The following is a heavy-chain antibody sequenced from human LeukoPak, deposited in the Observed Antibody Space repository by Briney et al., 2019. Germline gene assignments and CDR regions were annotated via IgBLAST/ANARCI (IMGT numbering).Heavy chain of an antibody. Sequence: GGSLRLSRAASGFTFSTSAIHWVRQAPGKGLEWVAFISYHENIKYYADSVKGRFTISRDNSKNTLYLQMNYLRAEDTAVYYCAREGYNFWSGYSDYWGQGTLITVSS. V-gene: IGHV3-30-3*01. CDR2: ISYHENIK. CDR1: GFTFSTSA. CDR3: AREGYNFWSGYSDY. J-gene: IGHJ4*02. D-gene: IGHD3-3*01.